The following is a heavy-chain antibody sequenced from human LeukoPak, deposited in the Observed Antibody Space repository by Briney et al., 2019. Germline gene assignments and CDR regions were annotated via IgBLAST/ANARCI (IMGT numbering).Heavy chain of an antibody. V-gene: IGHV3-9*01. CDR1: GFTFDDYA. CDR3: ARDLKTVAGQPFNWFDP. Sequence: GRSLRLSCAASGFTFDDYAMHWVRQAPGKGLEWVSGISWNSGSIGYADSVKGRFTISRDNAKNSLYLQMSSLRAEDTAVYYCARDLKTVAGQPFNWFDPWGQGTLVTVSS. J-gene: IGHJ5*02. CDR2: ISWNSGSI. D-gene: IGHD6-19*01.